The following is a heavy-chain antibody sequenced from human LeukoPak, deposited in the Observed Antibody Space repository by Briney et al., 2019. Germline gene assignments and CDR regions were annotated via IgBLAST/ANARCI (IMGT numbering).Heavy chain of an antibody. D-gene: IGHD4-17*01. CDR3: ARPVVSVNAFDI. J-gene: IGHJ3*02. V-gene: IGHV4-59*08. Sequence: SETLSLTCTVSGGSISSYYWSWIRQPPGKGLEWIGYIFNSGSTNYNPSLKSRVTISVDTSKNQFSLKLSSVTAADTAVYYCARPVVSVNAFDIWGQGTMVTVSS. CDR1: GGSISSYY. CDR2: IFNSGST.